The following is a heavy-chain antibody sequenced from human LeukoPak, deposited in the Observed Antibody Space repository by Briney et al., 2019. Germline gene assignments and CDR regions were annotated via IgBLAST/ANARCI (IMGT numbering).Heavy chain of an antibody. V-gene: IGHV4-59*01. J-gene: IGHJ5*02. D-gene: IGHD4-23*01. CDR1: GGSISGYY. CDR2: IYNSGST. CDR3: AREPTPNWFDR. Sequence: PSETLSLTCTVSGGSISGYYWSWIRQPPGKGLEGIGYIYNSGSTNYNPSLKSRVTISVDTSKNQFYLNLNSVTAADTAVYYCAREPTPNWFDRWGQGTLVTVSS.